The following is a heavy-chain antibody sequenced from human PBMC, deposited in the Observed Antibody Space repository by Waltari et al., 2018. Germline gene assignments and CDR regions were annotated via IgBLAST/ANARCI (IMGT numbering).Heavy chain of an antibody. J-gene: IGHJ4*02. V-gene: IGHV1-69*01. D-gene: IGHD6-19*01. Sequence: QVQLVQSGAEVKKPGASVKVSCKASGYTFTSYDINWVRQATGQGLEWMGGINPIFGTANYAQKFQGRVTITADESTSTADMELSSLRSEDTAVYYCAREGKTVAGTGFDYWGQGTLVTVSS. CDR1: GYTFTSYD. CDR2: INPIFGTA. CDR3: AREGKTVAGTGFDY.